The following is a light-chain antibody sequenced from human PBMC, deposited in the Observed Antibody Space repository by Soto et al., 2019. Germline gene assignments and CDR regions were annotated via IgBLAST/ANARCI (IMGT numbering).Light chain of an antibody. CDR3: LLYVGSGIHWV. CDR1: SGSVSTNNY. CDR2: NTN. J-gene: IGLJ3*02. V-gene: IGLV8-61*01. Sequence: QTVVTQAPSFSVSPGGTITLTCGLSSGSVSTNNYPSWYQQTPGQAPLTLIYNTNTRSSGVPDRFSGSILGNQAAVTITGAEADDECDYYCLLYVGSGIHWVFGGGTKVTVL.